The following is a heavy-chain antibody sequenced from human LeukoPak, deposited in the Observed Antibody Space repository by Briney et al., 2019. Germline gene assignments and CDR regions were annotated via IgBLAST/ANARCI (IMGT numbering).Heavy chain of an antibody. CDR3: ARKNEMSSYYYYYGMDA. Sequence: ASVKVSCKASGGTFSSYAISWVRQAPGQGLEWMGGIIPIFGTANYAQKFQGRVTITADESTSTAYMELSSLRSEDTAVYYCARKNEMSSYYYYYGMDAWGQGTTVTVSS. D-gene: IGHD1-1*01. CDR2: IIPIFGTA. V-gene: IGHV1-69*13. J-gene: IGHJ6*02. CDR1: GGTFSSYA.